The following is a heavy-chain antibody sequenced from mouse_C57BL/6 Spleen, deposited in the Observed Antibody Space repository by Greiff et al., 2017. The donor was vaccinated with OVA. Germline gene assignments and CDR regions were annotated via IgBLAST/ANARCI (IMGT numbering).Heavy chain of an antibody. Sequence: EVKLVESGEGLVKPGGSLKLSCAASGFTFSSYAMSWVRQTPEKRLEWVAYISSGGDYIYYADTVKGRFTISRDNARNTLYLQMSSLKSEDTAMYYCTREYYGSRSDYWGQGTTLTVSS. D-gene: IGHD1-1*01. CDR3: TREYYGSRSDY. J-gene: IGHJ2*01. V-gene: IGHV5-9-1*02. CDR1: GFTFSSYA. CDR2: ISSGGDYI.